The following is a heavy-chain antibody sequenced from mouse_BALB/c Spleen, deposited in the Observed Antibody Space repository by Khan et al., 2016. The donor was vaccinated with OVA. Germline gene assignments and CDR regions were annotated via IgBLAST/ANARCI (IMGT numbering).Heavy chain of an antibody. CDR1: GFNIKDTY. Sequence: VQLQQSGAELVKSGASVKLSCTASGFNIKDTYVHWVKQRPVQGLEWIGRIDPANGNTKYDPKFQGKATITADTSSNTAYLQLSSLTSEDTAVYYCASYGNYPAYWGQGTLVTVSA. CDR2: IDPANGNT. D-gene: IGHD2-1*01. J-gene: IGHJ3*01. V-gene: IGHV14-3*02. CDR3: ASYGNYPAY.